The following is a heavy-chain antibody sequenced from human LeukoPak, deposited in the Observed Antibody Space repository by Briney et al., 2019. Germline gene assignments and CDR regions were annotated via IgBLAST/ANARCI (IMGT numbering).Heavy chain of an antibody. V-gene: IGHV4-59*11. D-gene: IGHD3-22*01. Sequence: WETLSLTCSASGFSISSHYWSWIRQPPGKELEWIAYLFHSGSTNYKPSLQSRVTISGDTSRNSFSLQMNTVTAADTAVYYCTRLLDNDSSGYPDTFDMWGQGTMVTVSS. J-gene: IGHJ3*02. CDR1: GFSISSHY. CDR2: LFHSGST. CDR3: TRLLDNDSSGYPDTFDM.